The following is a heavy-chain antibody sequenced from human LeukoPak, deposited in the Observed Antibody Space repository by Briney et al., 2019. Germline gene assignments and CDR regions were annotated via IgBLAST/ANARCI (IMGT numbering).Heavy chain of an antibody. J-gene: IGHJ4*02. CDR1: EGIFNDYA. V-gene: IGHV1-69*05. Sequence: SVKVSCKASEGIFNDYAINWVRQAPGEGLEWMGGIIPIFRTANYAQKFQGRVTITKDDVTSTAYMELSSLRSEDTAVYYCARAYCSMTSCPFHYSDYWGQGTLVTVSS. D-gene: IGHD2-2*01. CDR2: IIPIFRTA. CDR3: ARAYCSMTSCPFHYSDY.